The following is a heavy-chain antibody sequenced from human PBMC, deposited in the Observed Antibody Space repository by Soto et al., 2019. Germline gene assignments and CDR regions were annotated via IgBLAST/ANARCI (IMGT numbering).Heavy chain of an antibody. Sequence: EVQLVESGGGLVKPGGSLRLSCAASGFTFSSYSMNWVRQAPVKGLEWVSSISSSSSYIYYADSVKGRFTISRDNAKNSLYMQINSLRVEDRAVYYCAREPGSGYWVNYYYYYMDVWGKGTTVTVSS. D-gene: IGHD3-3*01. CDR2: ISSSSSYI. CDR1: GFTFSSYS. J-gene: IGHJ6*03. CDR3: AREPGSGYWVNYYYYYMDV. V-gene: IGHV3-21*01.